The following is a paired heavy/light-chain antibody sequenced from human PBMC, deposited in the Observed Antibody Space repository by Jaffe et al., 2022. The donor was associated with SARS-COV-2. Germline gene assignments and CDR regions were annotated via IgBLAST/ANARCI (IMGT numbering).Light chain of an antibody. CDR1: QNINVY. CDR3: QQSYSSPPFT. J-gene: IGKJ3*01. Sequence: DIQMTQSPSSLSASVGDRVTITCRASQNINVYLNWYQLKPEKAPQLLIYGASSLQSGVPSRFSGSGSGTDFSLTINNLQPEDFATYYCQQSYSSPPFTFGPGTKVDVK. CDR2: GAS. V-gene: IGKV1-39*01.
Heavy chain of an antibody. D-gene: IGHD5-12*01. CDR3: AREQRSGYTHVTYYYYGMDV. CDR1: GYTFASYH. CDR2: INPKDGTT. Sequence: QVQLVQSGAEVKAPGASLKISCKALGYTFASYHIHWVRHAPGHGLEWMGIINPKDGTTISAQKFQGKLTMTMDTSTSTVYMELSSLRSEDTALYYCAREQRSGYTHVTYYYYGMDVWGQGTTVTVSS. J-gene: IGHJ6*02. V-gene: IGHV1-46*01.